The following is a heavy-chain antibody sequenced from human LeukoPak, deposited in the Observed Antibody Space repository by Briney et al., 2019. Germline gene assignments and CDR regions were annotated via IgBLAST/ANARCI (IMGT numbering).Heavy chain of an antibody. CDR2: ISTYNYNT. CDR3: ARQVDTTMALPDY. V-gene: IGHV1-18*01. Sequence: ASVKVSCKTSGYTFTSYGVSWVRQAPGQRLEWMGWISTYNYNTNYAQKFRGRVTLTKDTSTSTVYMELRSLRSDDTAIYYCARQVDTTMALPDYWGQGTLVTVFS. D-gene: IGHD5-18*01. J-gene: IGHJ4*02. CDR1: GYTFTSYG.